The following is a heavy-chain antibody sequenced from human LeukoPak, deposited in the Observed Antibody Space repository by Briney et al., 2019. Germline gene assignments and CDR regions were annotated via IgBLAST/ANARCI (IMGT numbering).Heavy chain of an antibody. J-gene: IGHJ2*01. V-gene: IGHV4-4*07. D-gene: IGHD2-21*01. CDR3: ARGEARAAGDCYFDP. Sequence: PSETLSLTCTVSGGSISSYYWSWIRQPAGKGLEWIGRIYTSGSTNYNPSLKSRVTMSVDTSKNQFSLKLSSVTAADTAVYCCARGEARAAGDCYFDPGAGGPLAPVPP. CDR2: IYTSGST. CDR1: GGSISSYY.